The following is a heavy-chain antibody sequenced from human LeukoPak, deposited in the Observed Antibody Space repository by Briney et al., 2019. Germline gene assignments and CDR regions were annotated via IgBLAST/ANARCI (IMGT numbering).Heavy chain of an antibody. CDR1: GFTFSSYA. CDR3: ARDVEVAGGFDY. Sequence: PGGSLRLSCAASGFTFSSYAMHWVRQAPGKGLEWVAVISYDGSNKYYADSVKGRFTISRDNAKNSLYLQMNSLRAEDTAVYYCARDVEVAGGFDYWGQGTLVTVSS. D-gene: IGHD6-19*01. J-gene: IGHJ4*02. CDR2: ISYDGSNK. V-gene: IGHV3-30-3*01.